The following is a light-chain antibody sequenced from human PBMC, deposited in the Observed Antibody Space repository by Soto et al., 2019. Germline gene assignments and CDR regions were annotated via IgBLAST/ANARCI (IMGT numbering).Light chain of an antibody. J-gene: IGKJ4*01. CDR2: DAS. Sequence: DIQMTQSPSTLSASVGDRVTITCRASQSISSWLAWYQQKPGKAPKLLIYDASSLESGGPSRFSGSGSDTEFTLTINNLHPDDFATYHCQQYNRYSLTFGGGTKVEIK. CDR1: QSISSW. V-gene: IGKV1-5*01. CDR3: QQYNRYSLT.